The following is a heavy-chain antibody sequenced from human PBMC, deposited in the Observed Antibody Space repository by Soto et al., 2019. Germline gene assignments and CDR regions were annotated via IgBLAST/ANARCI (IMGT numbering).Heavy chain of an antibody. CDR3: AIDRSRYCSGGSCYKNSSWFDP. CDR2: ISYDGSNK. D-gene: IGHD2-15*01. J-gene: IGHJ5*02. CDR1: GFTFSSYG. V-gene: IGHV3-30*03. Sequence: GGSLRLSCAASGFTFSSYGMHWVRQAPGKGLEWVAVISYDGSNKYYADYVKGRFTISRDNSKNTLYLQMNSLRAEDTAVYYCAIDRSRYCSGGSCYKNSSWFDPWGQGTLVTVSS.